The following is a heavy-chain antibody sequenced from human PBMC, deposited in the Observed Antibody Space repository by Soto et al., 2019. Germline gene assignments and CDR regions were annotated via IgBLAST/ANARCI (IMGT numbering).Heavy chain of an antibody. CDR2: ISGSGGST. Sequence: GGSLRLSCAASGFTFSSYAMSWVRQAPGKGLEWVSAISGSGGSTYYADSVKGRFTISRDNSKNTLYLQMNSLRAEDTAVYYCAKAHYGDTLGHFGYYYMDVWGKGTTVTVSS. J-gene: IGHJ6*03. D-gene: IGHD4-17*01. CDR1: GFTFSSYA. V-gene: IGHV3-23*01. CDR3: AKAHYGDTLGHFGYYYMDV.